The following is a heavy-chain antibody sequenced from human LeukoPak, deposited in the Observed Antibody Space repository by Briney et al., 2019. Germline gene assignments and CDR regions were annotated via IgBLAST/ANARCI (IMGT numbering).Heavy chain of an antibody. J-gene: IGHJ6*02. V-gene: IGHV4-4*07. CDR3: ARGGDSSSWYYYYGMDV. Sequence: PSETLSLTCTVSGGPISSYFWSWIRQPAGKGLEWIRRIYTSGSTNYNPSLKSRVTMSVDTSKNQFSLKLSSVTAADTAVYYCARGGDSSSWYYYYGMDVWGQGTTVTVSS. CDR1: GGPISSYF. D-gene: IGHD6-13*01. CDR2: IYTSGST.